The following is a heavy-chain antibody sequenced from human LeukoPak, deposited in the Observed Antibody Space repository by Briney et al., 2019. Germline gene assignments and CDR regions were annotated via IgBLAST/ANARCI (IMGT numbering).Heavy chain of an antibody. CDR3: ARAFRARYFDL. J-gene: IGHJ2*01. V-gene: IGHV4-34*01. CDR2: INHSGST. D-gene: IGHD2/OR15-2a*01. CDR1: GGSFSGYY. Sequence: SETLSLTCAVYGGSFSGYYWSWIRQPPGKGLEWIGEINHSGSTNYNPSLKSRVTISVDTSKNQFSLKLSSVTAADTAVYYCARAFRARYFDLWGRGTLVTVSP.